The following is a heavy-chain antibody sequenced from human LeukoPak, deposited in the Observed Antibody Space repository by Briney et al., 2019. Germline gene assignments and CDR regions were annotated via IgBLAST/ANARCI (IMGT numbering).Heavy chain of an antibody. CDR2: ISTYSGNT. J-gene: IGHJ4*02. D-gene: IGHD2-2*02. V-gene: IGHV1-18*01. Sequence: SXXVSCKASGYTFTSYGISWVRQAPGQGLEWMGWISTYSGNTNYVQKLQGRVTMTTDTSTSTAYMELRSLRSDDTAVYYCARDLYAEVDYWGQGTLVTVSS. CDR3: ARDLYAEVDY. CDR1: GYTFTSYG.